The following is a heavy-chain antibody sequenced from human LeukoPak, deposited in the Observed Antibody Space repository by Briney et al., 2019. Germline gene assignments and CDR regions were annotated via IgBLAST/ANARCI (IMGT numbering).Heavy chain of an antibody. CDR1: GGTFSSYA. D-gene: IGHD3-22*01. J-gene: IGHJ3*02. Sequence: SVKVSCKASGGTFSSYAISWVRQAPGQGLEWMGGIIPIVGTANYAQKFQGRVTITADESTSTAYMELSSLRSEDTAVYYCARPIYYDSSGYYWDAFDIWGQGTMVTVSS. V-gene: IGHV1-69*13. CDR3: ARPIYYDSSGYYWDAFDI. CDR2: IIPIVGTA.